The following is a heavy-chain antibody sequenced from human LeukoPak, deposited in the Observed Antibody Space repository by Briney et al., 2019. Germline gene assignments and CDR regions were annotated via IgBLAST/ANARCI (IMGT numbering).Heavy chain of an antibody. V-gene: IGHV3-13*01. CDR3: ARGRWAVAGSYYYFDY. Sequence: GGSLRLSCAASGFTFSSYDMHWVRQATGKGLEWVSAIGTAGDTYYTGSVKGRFTISRENAKNSLYLQMNSLRAGDTAVYYCARGRWAVAGSYYYFDYWGQGTLVTVSS. D-gene: IGHD6-19*01. J-gene: IGHJ4*02. CDR2: IGTAGDT. CDR1: GFTFSSYD.